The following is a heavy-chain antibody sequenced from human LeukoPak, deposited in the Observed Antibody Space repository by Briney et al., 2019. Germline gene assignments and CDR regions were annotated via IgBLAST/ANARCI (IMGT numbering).Heavy chain of an antibody. V-gene: IGHV4-59*01. D-gene: IGHD3-10*01. Sequence: PSETLSLTCTVSGGSISSYYWSWIRQPPGKGLEWIGYIYYSGSTNYNPSLKSRVTISLDTSKNQFSLKLSSVTAADTAIYYCARARVVREPSIFDYWGQGTLVTVSS. CDR3: ARARVVREPSIFDY. J-gene: IGHJ4*02. CDR2: IYYSGST. CDR1: GGSISSYY.